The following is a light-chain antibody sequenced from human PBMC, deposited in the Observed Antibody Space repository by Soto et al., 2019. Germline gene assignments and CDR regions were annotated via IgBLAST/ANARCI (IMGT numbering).Light chain of an antibody. CDR1: ESVSSN. V-gene: IGKV3-15*01. Sequence: ELVLTQSPGTLSLSPGERATLSCRASESVSSNLAWYQQKTGQAPRILIYGESTRATGIPDRFSGSGSGTELTLTISRLQSEDFAVYYCQKYNNWPLTFGGGTKVDIK. J-gene: IGKJ4*01. CDR3: QKYNNWPLT. CDR2: GES.